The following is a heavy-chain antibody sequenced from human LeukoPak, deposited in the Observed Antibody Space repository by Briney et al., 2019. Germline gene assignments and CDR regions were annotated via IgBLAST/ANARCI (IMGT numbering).Heavy chain of an antibody. V-gene: IGHV4-59*01. CDR2: IYYTGST. CDR1: GVSIRSNY. Sequence: SETLSLICTVSGVSIRSNYLNWVRQPPGKGLEWVGYIYYTGSTKYNPSLKSRVTISVDTSRSKFSLKLSSVTAADTAVYYCARGTYNTSPPDLWGQGTMVTVSS. CDR3: ARGTYNTSPPDL. D-gene: IGHD1-14*01. J-gene: IGHJ3*01.